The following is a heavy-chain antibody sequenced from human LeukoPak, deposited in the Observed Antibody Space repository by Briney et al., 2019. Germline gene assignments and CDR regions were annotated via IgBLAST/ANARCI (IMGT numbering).Heavy chain of an antibody. V-gene: IGHV1-8*01. Sequence: ASVKVSCKASGYTFTSYDINWVRQATGQGLEWMGWMNPNSGNTGYAQKFQGRVTMTRNTSISTAYMELSSLRSDDTAVYFCARSGHCSGTSCYGEGIDFWGQGTLVTVSS. CDR3: ARSGHCSGTSCYGEGIDF. J-gene: IGHJ4*02. D-gene: IGHD2-2*01. CDR1: GYTFTSYD. CDR2: MNPNSGNT.